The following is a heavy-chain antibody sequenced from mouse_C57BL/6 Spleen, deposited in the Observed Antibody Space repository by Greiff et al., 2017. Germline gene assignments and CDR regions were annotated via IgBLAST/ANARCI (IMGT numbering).Heavy chain of an antibody. V-gene: IGHV7-3*01. CDR2: IRNKANGYTT. D-gene: IGHD2-14*01. CDR1: GFTFTDYY. CDR3: ARWGYQRGYWYFEV. Sequence: EVMLVESGGGLVQPGGSLSLSCAASGFTFTDYYMSWVRQPPGKALEWLGFIRNKANGYTTEYSASVKGRFTISRDNSQSILYLQMNALRAEDSATYYCARWGYQRGYWYFEVWGTGTTVTVSS. J-gene: IGHJ1*03.